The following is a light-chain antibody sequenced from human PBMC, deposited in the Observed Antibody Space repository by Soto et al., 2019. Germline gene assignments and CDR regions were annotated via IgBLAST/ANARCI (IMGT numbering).Light chain of an antibody. Sequence: IQLTQSPSSLSASVGDRVTITCRASQGISSYLAWYQQKPGKAPKLLIYAASTLQSGVPSRFSGSGSGTDFTLTISRLQPEDFATYYFQQLNSYPLTFGGGTKVEIK. J-gene: IGKJ4*01. V-gene: IGKV1-9*01. CDR1: QGISSY. CDR3: QQLNSYPLT. CDR2: AAS.